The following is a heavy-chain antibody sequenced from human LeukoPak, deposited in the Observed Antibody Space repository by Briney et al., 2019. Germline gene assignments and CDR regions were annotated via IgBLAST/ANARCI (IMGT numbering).Heavy chain of an antibody. CDR1: GFTFSSYE. V-gene: IGHV3-48*03. CDR3: ARTIEMATISYFDY. CDR2: ISSSDSTI. Sequence: GGSLRLSCAASGFTFSSYEMNWVRQAPGKGLEWVSYISSSDSTIYYADSVKGRFTISRDNVKNSLYLQMNSLRAGDTAVYYCARTIEMATISYFDYWGQGTRVTVSS. J-gene: IGHJ4*02. D-gene: IGHD5-24*01.